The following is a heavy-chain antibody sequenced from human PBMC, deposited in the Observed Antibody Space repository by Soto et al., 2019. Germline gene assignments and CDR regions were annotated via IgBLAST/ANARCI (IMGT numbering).Heavy chain of an antibody. J-gene: IGHJ4*02. CDR1: GGSISSGGYS. V-gene: IGHV4-30-2*01. CDR3: ARDPDY. Sequence: QLQLQESGSGLVKPSQTLSLTCAVSGGSISSGGYSWSWIRQPPGQGLEWIAYIYHSVSTYYNPSLKSRVTISVDRSTNQFSLKLSSVTAADTAVSSCARDPDYWGQGTLVTVSS. CDR2: IYHSVST.